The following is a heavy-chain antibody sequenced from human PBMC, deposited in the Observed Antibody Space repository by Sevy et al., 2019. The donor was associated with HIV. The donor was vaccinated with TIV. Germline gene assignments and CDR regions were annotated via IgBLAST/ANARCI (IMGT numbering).Heavy chain of an antibody. CDR3: ARRVAAHDGFAI. Sequence: GGSLRLSCAASGFTFSDYHMNWIRQAPGKGLEWVAYISSIRTYTNYADSVRGRFTISRDNSKNSLYQQMNRLRAEDRRVYYCARRVAAHDGFAIGGQGPMVTVSS. V-gene: IGHV3-11*03. J-gene: IGHJ3*02. CDR1: GFTFSDYH. D-gene: IGHD6-13*01. CDR2: ISSIRTYT.